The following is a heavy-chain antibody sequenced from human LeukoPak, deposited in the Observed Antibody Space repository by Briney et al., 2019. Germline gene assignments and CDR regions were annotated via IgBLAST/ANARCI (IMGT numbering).Heavy chain of an antibody. CDR3: AKRGVVIRVILVGFHKEAYYFDS. Sequence: GGSLRLSCAVSGITLSNYGMSWVRQAPGKGLEWVAGISGSGGTTNYADSVKGQFTISRDNPKNTLFLHMNSLRAEDTAVYFCAKRGVVIRVILVGFHKEAYYFDSWGQGALVTVSS. CDR2: ISGSGGTT. D-gene: IGHD3-22*01. J-gene: IGHJ4*02. V-gene: IGHV3-23*01. CDR1: GITLSNYG.